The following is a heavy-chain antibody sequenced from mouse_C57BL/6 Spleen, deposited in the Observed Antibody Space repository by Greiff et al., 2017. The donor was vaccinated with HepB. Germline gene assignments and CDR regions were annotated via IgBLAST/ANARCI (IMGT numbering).Heavy chain of an antibody. V-gene: IGHV4-1*01. Sequence: CKASGIDFSRYWMSWVRRAPGKGLEWIGEINPDSSTINYAPSLKDKFIISRDNAKNTLYLQMSKVRSEDTALYYCARQDYSNVYWYFDVWGTGTTVTVSS. J-gene: IGHJ1*03. D-gene: IGHD2-5*01. CDR2: INPDSSTI. CDR1: GIDFSRYW. CDR3: ARQDYSNVYWYFDV.